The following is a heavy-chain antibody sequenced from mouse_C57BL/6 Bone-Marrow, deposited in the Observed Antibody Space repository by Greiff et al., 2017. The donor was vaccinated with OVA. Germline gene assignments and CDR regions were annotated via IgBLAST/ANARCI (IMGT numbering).Heavy chain of an antibody. Sequence: VQLQQSGAELVRPGTSVKVSCKASGYAFTNYLIEWVKQRPGQGLEWIGVINPGSGGTNYNEKFKGKATLTADKSSSTAYMQLSSLTPEDSAVYFCARSIYSNYDGNFDYWGQGTTLTVSS. CDR3: ARSIYSNYDGNFDY. CDR2: INPGSGGT. J-gene: IGHJ2*01. V-gene: IGHV1-54*01. CDR1: GYAFTNYL. D-gene: IGHD2-5*01.